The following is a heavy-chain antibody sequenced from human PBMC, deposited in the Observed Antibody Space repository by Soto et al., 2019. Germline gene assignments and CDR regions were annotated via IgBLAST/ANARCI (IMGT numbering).Heavy chain of an antibody. CDR2: INTGNGNT. Sequence: ASVKVSCKASGYIFSNYSIHWLRQAPGQGLEWMGWINTGNGNTKFSQKFQGRVTTTRDTSASTVYMELTSLRSEDTAVYYCARDRSGRNFFDPWGQGTVVTVSS. D-gene: IGHD1-7*01. CDR3: ARDRSGRNFFDP. V-gene: IGHV1-3*04. J-gene: IGHJ5*02. CDR1: GYIFSNYS.